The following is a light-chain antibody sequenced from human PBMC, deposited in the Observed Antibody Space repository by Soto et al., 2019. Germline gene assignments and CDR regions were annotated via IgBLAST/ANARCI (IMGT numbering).Light chain of an antibody. CDR2: DNR. Sequence: HSVLTQPPSVSGAPGQGVTISCTGSGSTFGAGYDVHWYQQLPGTAPKLLIYDNRNRPSGVPDRFSGSKSGTSASLAISGLQAEDEADYYCQSYDSSVSLVFGGGTKVTVL. CDR1: GSTFGAGYD. J-gene: IGLJ2*01. CDR3: QSYDSSVSLV. V-gene: IGLV1-40*01.